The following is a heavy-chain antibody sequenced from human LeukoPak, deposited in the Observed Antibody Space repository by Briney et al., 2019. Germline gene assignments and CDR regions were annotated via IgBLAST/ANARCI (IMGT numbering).Heavy chain of an antibody. Sequence: RASVKVSCKASGYTFTSYGISWVRQAPGQGLEWMGWISAYNGNTNYAQKLQGRVTMTTDTSTSTAYMELRSLRSDDTAVYYCARSPIAAAGPVSLLDWFDPWGQGTLVTVSS. CDR1: GYTFTSYG. V-gene: IGHV1-18*01. CDR3: ARSPIAAAGPVSLLDWFDP. D-gene: IGHD6-13*01. CDR2: ISAYNGNT. J-gene: IGHJ5*02.